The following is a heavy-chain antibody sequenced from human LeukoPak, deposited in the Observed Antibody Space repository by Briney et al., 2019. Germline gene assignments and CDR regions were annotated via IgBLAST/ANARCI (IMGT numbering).Heavy chain of an antibody. V-gene: IGHV3-23*01. CDR1: GFPFSDFS. Sequence: GGSLRLSCATSGFPFSDFSMSWVRQAPGKGLEWISTTNSGGTSTYYAESVKGRFTISRDNSKNTPYLQMSSLRVEDTAVYHCAKQSYARSLGEGGPGTLVSVSS. J-gene: IGHJ4*02. CDR2: TNSGGTST. CDR3: AKQSYARSLGE. D-gene: IGHD2-8*01.